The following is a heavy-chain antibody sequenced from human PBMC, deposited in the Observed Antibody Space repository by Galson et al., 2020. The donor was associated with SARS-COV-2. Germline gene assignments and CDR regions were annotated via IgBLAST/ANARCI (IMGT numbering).Heavy chain of an antibody. CDR1: GGSISSSSYY. CDR2: IYYSGST. CDR3: ASTITMIVVFIPWAFDI. V-gene: IGHV4-39*01. J-gene: IGHJ3*02. D-gene: IGHD3-22*01. Sequence: SETLSLTCTVSGGSISSSSYYWGWIRQPPGKGLEWIGSIYYSGSTYYNPSLKSRVTISVDTSKNQFSLKLSSVTAADTAVYYCASTITMIVVFIPWAFDIWGQGTRVTVSS.